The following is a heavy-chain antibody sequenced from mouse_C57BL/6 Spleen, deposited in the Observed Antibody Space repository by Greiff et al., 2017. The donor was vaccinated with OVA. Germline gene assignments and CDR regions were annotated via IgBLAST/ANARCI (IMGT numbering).Heavy chain of an antibody. CDR2: IDPSDSYT. CDR1: GYTFTSYW. J-gene: IGHJ4*01. V-gene: IGHV1-69*01. D-gene: IGHD1-1*01. CDR3: AREGTTNAMDY. Sequence: QVQLQQPGAELVMPGASVKLSCKASGYTFTSYWMHWVTPRPGQGLEWIGEIDPSDSYTNYNQKFKGKSTLTVDKSSSTAYMQLSSLTSEDSAVYYCAREGTTNAMDYWGQGTSVTVSS.